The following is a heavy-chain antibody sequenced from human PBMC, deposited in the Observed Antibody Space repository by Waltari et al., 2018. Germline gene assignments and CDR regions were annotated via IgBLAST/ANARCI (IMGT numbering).Heavy chain of an antibody. D-gene: IGHD2-2*01. J-gene: IGHJ6*03. CDR2: ISYDGSKK. Sequence: QVQLVESGGGVVQPGRSLRLSCAASGFTFSSYAMHWVRQAPGKGLEWVAVISYDGSKKYYADSVKGRFTISRDNSKNTLYLQMNSLRAEDTAVYYCARSPPVRRYCSSTSCFNYYYMDVWGKGTTVTISS. CDR3: ARSPPVRRYCSSTSCFNYYYMDV. V-gene: IGHV3-30-3*01. CDR1: GFTFSSYA.